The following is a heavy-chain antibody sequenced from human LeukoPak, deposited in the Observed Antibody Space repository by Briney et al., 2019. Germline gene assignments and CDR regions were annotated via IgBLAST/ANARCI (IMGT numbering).Heavy chain of an antibody. CDR2: IYSDGIST. V-gene: IGHV3-74*01. J-gene: IGHJ4*02. CDR3: TPGGTVGASYGDY. CDR1: GFTFSSYW. Sequence: GGSLRLSCAASGFTFSSYWMHWVRQAPGKGLVWVSRIYSDGISTSYADSVKGRFTISRDNAKNTLYLQMNSLKTEDTAVYYCTPGGTVGASYGDYWGQGTLVTVSS. D-gene: IGHD1-26*01.